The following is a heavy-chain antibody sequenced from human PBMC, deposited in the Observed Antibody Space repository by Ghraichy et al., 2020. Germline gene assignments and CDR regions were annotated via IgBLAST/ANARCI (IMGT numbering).Heavy chain of an antibody. V-gene: IGHV4-4*09. CDR1: GGSISSYY. J-gene: IGHJ5*02. CDR2: IYTSGST. D-gene: IGHD3-22*01. CDR3: ARGSHYYDSSGYYSISYNWFDP. Sequence: SETLSLTCTVSGGSISSYYWSWIRQPPGKGLEWIGYIYTSGSTNYNPSLKSRVTISVDTSKNQFSLKLSSVTAADTAVYYCARGSHYYDSSGYYSISYNWFDPWGQGTLVTVSS.